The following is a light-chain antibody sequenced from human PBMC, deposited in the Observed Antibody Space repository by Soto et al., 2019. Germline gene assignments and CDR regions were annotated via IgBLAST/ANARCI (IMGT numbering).Light chain of an antibody. CDR3: SSYAGSNTWV. CDR1: SSDVGAYNY. CDR2: EVN. V-gene: IGLV2-8*01. J-gene: IGLJ3*02. Sequence: QSALTQPPSASGSPGQSVTISCTGTSSDVGAYNYVSWYRQHPGKAPKLLIFEVNSRPSGVPDRFSGSKSGNTASLTVSGRQAEDESHYYCSSYAGSNTWVFGGGTQLTVL.